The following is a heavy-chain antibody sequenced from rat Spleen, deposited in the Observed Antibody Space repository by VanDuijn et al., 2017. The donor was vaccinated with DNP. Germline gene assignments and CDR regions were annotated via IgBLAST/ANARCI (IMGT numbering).Heavy chain of an antibody. CDR3: ARESQYRFDY. CDR2: ISHTDSRS. D-gene: IGHD1-1*01. V-gene: IGHV5-7*01. CDR1: GFTFSDYN. J-gene: IGHJ2*01. Sequence: EVQLVETGGGLVQPGGSLKLSCAASGFTFSDYNMAWVRQAPKKGLEWVAIISHTDSRSYYPDSVKGRFTISRDNAKSSLYLQMNSLKSEDTATYYCARESQYRFDYWGQGVMVTVSS.